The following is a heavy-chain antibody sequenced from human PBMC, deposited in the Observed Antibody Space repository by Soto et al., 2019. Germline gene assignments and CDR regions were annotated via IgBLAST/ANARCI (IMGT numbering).Heavy chain of an antibody. CDR1: GGSLSGYY. Sequence: LSLTCAVYGGSLSGYYWSWIRQPPGKALEWIGEINYSGNTNYNPSLKSRVTISVDTSKNQLFLNLTSVTAADTAMYYCARHHVRGRTIAGAAEFWGQGTLVTVSS. CDR3: ARHHVRGRTIAGAAEF. CDR2: INYSGNT. J-gene: IGHJ4*02. V-gene: IGHV4-34*01. D-gene: IGHD1-26*01.